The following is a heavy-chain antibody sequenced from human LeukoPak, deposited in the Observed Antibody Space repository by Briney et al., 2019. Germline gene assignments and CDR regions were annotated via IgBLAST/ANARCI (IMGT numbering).Heavy chain of an antibody. Sequence: GGSLRLSCAASGFTFSSYSMNWVRQAPGKGLEWVSSISSSSSYIYYADSVKGRFTISRDNAENSLYLQMNSLRAEDTAVYYCARDGSYSSGAIFDYWGQGTLVTVSS. CDR3: ARDGSYSSGAIFDY. CDR2: ISSSSSYI. V-gene: IGHV3-21*01. CDR1: GFTFSSYS. J-gene: IGHJ4*02. D-gene: IGHD6-19*01.